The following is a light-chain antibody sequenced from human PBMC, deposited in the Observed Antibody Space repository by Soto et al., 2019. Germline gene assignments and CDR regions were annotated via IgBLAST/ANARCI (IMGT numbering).Light chain of an antibody. CDR1: QSNGRN. CDR2: TSS. CDR3: QQSNSSPPT. Sequence: IQLSQSPASLTASYGDCATIXXLASQSNGRNLSGYQQKPGKAPTVXMDTSSNFQSGVPSRCSGSGAGTDFILTISSLQPEDFATYYCQQSNSSPPTFGQGTKVDIK. J-gene: IGKJ1*01. V-gene: IGKV1-39*01.